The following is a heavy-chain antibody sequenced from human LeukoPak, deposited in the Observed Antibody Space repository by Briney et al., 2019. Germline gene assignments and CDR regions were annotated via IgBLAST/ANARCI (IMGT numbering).Heavy chain of an antibody. CDR1: GGSISSSSYY. D-gene: IGHD2/OR15-2a*01. Sequence: SETLSLTCTVSGGSISSSSYYWGWIRQPPGRGLEWIGSIYYSGSTYYNPSLKSRVTISVDTSKNQFSLKLSSVTAADTAVYYCARENRQTIYAPNWFDPWGQGTLVTVSS. CDR2: IYYSGST. J-gene: IGHJ5*02. V-gene: IGHV4-39*07. CDR3: ARENRQTIYAPNWFDP.